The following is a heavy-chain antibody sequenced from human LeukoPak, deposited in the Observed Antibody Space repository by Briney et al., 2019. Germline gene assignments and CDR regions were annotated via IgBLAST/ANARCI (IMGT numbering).Heavy chain of an antibody. CDR2: ISSSGSTI. Sequence: GGSLRLSCAASGFTFSDYYMSWIRQAPGKGLEWVSYISSSGSTIYYADSVKGRFTISRDNAKNSLYLQMNSLRAEDTAVYYCARQSYYYDSSGHHVYYFDYWGQGTLVTVSS. CDR1: GFTFSDYY. J-gene: IGHJ4*02. CDR3: ARQSYYYDSSGHHVYYFDY. V-gene: IGHV3-11*01. D-gene: IGHD3-22*01.